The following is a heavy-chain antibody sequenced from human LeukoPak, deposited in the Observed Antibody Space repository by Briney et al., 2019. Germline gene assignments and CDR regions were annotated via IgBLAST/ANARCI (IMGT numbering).Heavy chain of an antibody. Sequence: GGSLRLSCAASGITLNTYWISWVRQAPGKGLEWLATINQDGRERYYADSVKGRFTISRDNAKNSLALQMHSLRAEDTAVYYCTTFYTRLTDYWGQGTLVTVSS. CDR1: GITLNTYW. D-gene: IGHD2/OR15-2a*01. V-gene: IGHV3-7*05. CDR3: TTFYTRLTDY. J-gene: IGHJ4*02. CDR2: INQDGRER.